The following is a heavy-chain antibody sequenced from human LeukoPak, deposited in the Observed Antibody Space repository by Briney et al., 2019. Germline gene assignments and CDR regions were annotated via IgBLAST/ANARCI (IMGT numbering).Heavy chain of an antibody. J-gene: IGHJ3*02. D-gene: IGHD2-21*01. Sequence: GGSLRLSCAASGFTFSSYFMHWVRQAPGKGLEWVADIASDGSHTLYVESVKGRFTISRDNSKNTLYLQMNSLRAEDTAVYFCARERQDTILHSGAFDIWGQGTMVTVSS. CDR2: IASDGSHT. CDR1: GFTFSSYF. V-gene: IGHV3-30-3*01. CDR3: ARERQDTILHSGAFDI.